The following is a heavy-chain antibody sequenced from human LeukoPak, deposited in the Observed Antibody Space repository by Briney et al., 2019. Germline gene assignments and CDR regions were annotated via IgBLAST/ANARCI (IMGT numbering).Heavy chain of an antibody. Sequence: SGPTLVNPTQTLTLTCTFSGFALSTSGVGVGWIRQPPGKALGCLVLIYWDDDKRYSPSLKTRLTITKDTSRNQVVLTMTNMDPVDTATYYCAHRLRGYNWNDGIFDYWGQGTLVTVSS. J-gene: IGHJ4*02. D-gene: IGHD1-1*01. CDR2: IYWDDDK. CDR3: AHRLRGYNWNDGIFDY. V-gene: IGHV2-5*02. CDR1: GFALSTSGVG.